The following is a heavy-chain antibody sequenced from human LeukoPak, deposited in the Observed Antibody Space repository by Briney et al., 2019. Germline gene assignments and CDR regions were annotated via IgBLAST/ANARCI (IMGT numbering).Heavy chain of an antibody. CDR3: ARVLTYYYYGMDV. CDR1: GGTFSSYA. J-gene: IGHJ6*02. V-gene: IGHV1-18*01. CDR2: ISAYNGNT. Sequence: ASVKVSCKASGGTFSSYAISWVRQAPGQGLEWMGWISAYNGNTNYAQKLQGRVTMTTDTSTSTAYMELRSLRSDDTAVYYCARVLTYYYYGMDVWGQGTTVTVSS.